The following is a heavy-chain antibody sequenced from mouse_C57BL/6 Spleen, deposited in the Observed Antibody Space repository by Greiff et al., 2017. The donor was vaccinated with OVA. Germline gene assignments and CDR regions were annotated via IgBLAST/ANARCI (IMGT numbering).Heavy chain of an antibody. Sequence: HVQLQQPGAELVRPGTSVKLSCKASGYTFTSYWMHWVKQRPGQGLEWIGVIDPSDSYTNYNQKFKGKATLTVDTSSSTAYMQLSSLTSEDSAVYYCAKHTTVVATGYFDYWGQGTTLTVSS. CDR2: IDPSDSYT. CDR1: GYTFTSYW. D-gene: IGHD1-1*01. J-gene: IGHJ2*01. CDR3: AKHTTVVATGYFDY. V-gene: IGHV1-59*01.